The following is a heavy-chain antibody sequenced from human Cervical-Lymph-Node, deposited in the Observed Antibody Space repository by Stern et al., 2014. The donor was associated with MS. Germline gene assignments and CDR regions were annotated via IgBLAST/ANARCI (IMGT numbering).Heavy chain of an antibody. CDR1: GFTFSNFG. J-gene: IGHJ3*01. Sequence: QVQLVQSGGGVVQPGRSLRLSCAASGFTFSNFGMHWVRQAPGKGLEWVTLISYDGGNEYYAGFVKGRFTISRDDSKNKVYLQLNSLRPEDTAVYYCAKGRTVAGKGVGAFDVWGQGTLVTVSS. D-gene: IGHD6-19*01. V-gene: IGHV3-30*18. CDR2: ISYDGGNE. CDR3: AKGRTVAGKGVGAFDV.